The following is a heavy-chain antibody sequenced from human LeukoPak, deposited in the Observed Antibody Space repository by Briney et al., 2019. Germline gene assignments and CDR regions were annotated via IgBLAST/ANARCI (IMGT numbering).Heavy chain of an antibody. CDR2: ISWNSGSI. CDR3: ARASSSWYTESIGYMDV. Sequence: GGSLRLSCAASGFTFDDYAMHWVRQAPGKGLEWVSGISWNSGSIGYADSVKGRFTISRDNAKNSLYLQMNSLRAEDTALYYCARASSSWYTESIGYMDVWGKGTMVTVSS. D-gene: IGHD6-13*01. J-gene: IGHJ6*03. CDR1: GFTFDDYA. V-gene: IGHV3-9*01.